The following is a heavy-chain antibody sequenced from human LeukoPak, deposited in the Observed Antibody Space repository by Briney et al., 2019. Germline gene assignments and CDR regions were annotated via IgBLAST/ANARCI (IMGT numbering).Heavy chain of an antibody. CDR1: GGSISSSNW. D-gene: IGHD1-26*01. Sequence: SETLPLTCAVSGGSISSSNWWSWVRQPPGKGLEWIGEIYHSGSTNYNPSLKSRVTISVDKSKNQFSLKLSSVTAADTAVYYCARAISGGILHFDYWGQGTLVTVSS. CDR2: IYHSGST. V-gene: IGHV4-4*02. J-gene: IGHJ4*02. CDR3: ARAISGGILHFDY.